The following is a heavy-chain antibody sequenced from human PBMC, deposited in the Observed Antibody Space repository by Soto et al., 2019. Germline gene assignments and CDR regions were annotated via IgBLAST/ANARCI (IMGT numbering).Heavy chain of an antibody. V-gene: IGHV1-69*13. CDR1: GGTLSRYA. J-gene: IGHJ5*02. CDR3: ASAFYYGSGIYYNAKCFDP. D-gene: IGHD3-10*01. CDR2: IIPIFGTT. Sequence: SVKVSCKASGGTLSRYAISWVRQAPGQGLEWMGGIIPIFGTTNYAQKFQGRVTITADESTSTAYMELSSLRSEDTAVYYCASAFYYGSGIYYNAKCFDPWGQGTLVTVSS.